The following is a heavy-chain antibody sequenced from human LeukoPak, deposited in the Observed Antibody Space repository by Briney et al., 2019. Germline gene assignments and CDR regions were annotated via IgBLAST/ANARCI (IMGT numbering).Heavy chain of an antibody. V-gene: IGHV1-2*02. Sequence: ASVKVSCKASGYTFTGYYMHWVRQAPGQGLEWMGWINPNSGGTNYAQKFQGRVTITRDTSASTAYMELSSLRSEDTAVYYCARVQIPPPYYYDSGYFDYWGQGTLVTVSS. J-gene: IGHJ4*02. CDR2: INPNSGGT. D-gene: IGHD3-22*01. CDR3: ARVQIPPPYYYDSGYFDY. CDR1: GYTFTGYY.